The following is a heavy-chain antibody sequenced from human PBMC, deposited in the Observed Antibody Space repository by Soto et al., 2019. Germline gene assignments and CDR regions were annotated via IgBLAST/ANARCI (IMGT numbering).Heavy chain of an antibody. J-gene: IGHJ4*02. Sequence: GWINADYGNTNYEQKFQGRVTMTTDTSTNTAYMELRSLRSDDTAVYYCARDGYSTNFAYWGQGTLVTVSS. CDR3: ARDGYSTNFAY. CDR2: INADYGNT. V-gene: IGHV1-18*01. D-gene: IGHD6-13*01.